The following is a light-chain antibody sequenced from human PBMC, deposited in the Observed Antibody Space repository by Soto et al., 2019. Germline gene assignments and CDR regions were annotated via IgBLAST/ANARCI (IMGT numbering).Light chain of an antibody. Sequence: DIQLTQSPSFLSASVGDRVTITCRASQDISSYLAWYQQRPGKAHRFLMHTASSLQSGVPSRISGSGSGTTFTLTISSLQPEDFATYYCQQLNTFPRTFGQGTKVEV. V-gene: IGKV1-9*01. CDR1: QDISSY. CDR3: QQLNTFPRT. CDR2: TAS. J-gene: IGKJ1*01.